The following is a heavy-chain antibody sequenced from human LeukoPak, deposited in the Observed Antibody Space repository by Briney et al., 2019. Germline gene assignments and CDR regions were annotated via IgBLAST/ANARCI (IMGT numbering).Heavy chain of an antibody. Sequence: PGGSLRLSCAASGFTFSNYWMSWVRQAPGKGLEWLANINQDGSEIYYVDSVKGRFTISRDNAKNSLYLQMNSLRPEDTAVYYCARDLSIGTTVLDYWGQGTLVTVSS. CDR1: GFTFSNYW. CDR3: ARDLSIGTTVLDY. J-gene: IGHJ4*02. D-gene: IGHD4-11*01. V-gene: IGHV3-7*01. CDR2: INQDGSEI.